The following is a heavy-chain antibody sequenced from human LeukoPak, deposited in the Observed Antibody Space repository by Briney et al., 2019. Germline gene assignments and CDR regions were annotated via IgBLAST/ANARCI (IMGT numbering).Heavy chain of an antibody. CDR1: GFTFSDYY. CDR3: ARDRGDSSGWLDY. D-gene: IGHD6-19*01. V-gene: IGHV3-11*06. J-gene: IGHJ4*02. CDR2: ISSSSSYT. Sequence: AGSLRLSCSAYGFTFSDYYMSWIGQAPGKGLEWVSYISSSSSYTNYADSVKGRFTISRDNAKNSLYLQMNSLRAEDTAVYYCARDRGDSSGWLDYWGQGTLVTVSS.